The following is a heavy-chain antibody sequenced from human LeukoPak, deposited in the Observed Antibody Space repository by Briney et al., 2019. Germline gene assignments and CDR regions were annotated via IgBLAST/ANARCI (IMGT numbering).Heavy chain of an antibody. CDR2: IIPIFGTA. CDR1: GGTFSSYA. V-gene: IGHV1-69*13. Sequence: ASVTVSCTASGGTFSSYAISWVRQAPGQGLEWMGGIIPIFGTANYAQKFQGRVTITADESTSTAYMELSSLRSEDTAVYYCARGGSGSYQILFDYWGQGTLVTVSS. J-gene: IGHJ4*02. CDR3: ARGGSGSYQILFDY. D-gene: IGHD1-26*01.